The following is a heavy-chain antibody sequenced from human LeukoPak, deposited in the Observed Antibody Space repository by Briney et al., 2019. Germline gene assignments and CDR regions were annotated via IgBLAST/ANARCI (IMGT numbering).Heavy chain of an antibody. Sequence: SETLSLTCTVSGGSISIYYWNWIRQPAGKGLEWIGRVYNTGSTNYNPSLKSRVTMSVDTSNNRLSLNLSPVTAADTAVYYCARDGGGTGRPFDFWGQGTLVTVSS. D-gene: IGHD1-26*01. CDR1: GGSISIYY. CDR3: ARDGGGTGRPFDF. J-gene: IGHJ4*02. V-gene: IGHV4-4*07. CDR2: VYNTGST.